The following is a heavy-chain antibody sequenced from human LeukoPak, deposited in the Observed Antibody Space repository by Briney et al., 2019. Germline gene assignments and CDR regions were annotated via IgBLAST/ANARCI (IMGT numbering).Heavy chain of an antibody. CDR2: VNHSGST. V-gene: IGHV4-34*01. CDR1: GGSLSGYY. Sequence: SETLSLTCGVYGGSLSGYYWTWIRQPPGKGLEWIGEVNHSGSTNYNPSLKSRVTISVDTSKNQFSLKLSSVTAADTAVYYCARGGDSSGYYYPVFDYWGQGTLVTVSS. CDR3: ARGGDSSGYYYPVFDY. D-gene: IGHD3-22*01. J-gene: IGHJ4*02.